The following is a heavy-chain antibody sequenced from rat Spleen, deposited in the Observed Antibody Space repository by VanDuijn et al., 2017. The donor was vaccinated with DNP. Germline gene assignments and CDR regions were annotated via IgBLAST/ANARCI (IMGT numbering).Heavy chain of an antibody. CDR2: IWKNGAT. CDR1: GFSLTSNS. CDR3: ARSLATVVPTGAMDA. D-gene: IGHD1-3*01. J-gene: IGHJ4*01. Sequence: QVQLKESGPGLVQPSQTLSLTCTVAGFSLTSNSVHWVRQPPGKGLEWMGVIWKNGATRYNSALKSRLSFSKATSKSKVFLKMNSVQTEDTAMYFCARSLATVVPTGAMDAWGQGTSVTVSS. V-gene: IGHV2-41*01.